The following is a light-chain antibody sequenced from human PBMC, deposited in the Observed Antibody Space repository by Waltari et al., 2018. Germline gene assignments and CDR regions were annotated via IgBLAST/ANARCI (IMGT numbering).Light chain of an antibody. CDR2: EVS. CDR3: CSFVSGNSYV. CDR1: SSYVRGYHR. Sequence: QSAPTQPASGCGSPGPSITISCPGTSSYVRGYHRVPSYQQHPGTAPKLIIYEVSQRPSGVSNRFSGSKSGNTASLTISGLQAEDEADYYCCSFVSGNSYVFGGGTMVAVL. V-gene: IGLV2-23*02. J-gene: IGLJ1*01.